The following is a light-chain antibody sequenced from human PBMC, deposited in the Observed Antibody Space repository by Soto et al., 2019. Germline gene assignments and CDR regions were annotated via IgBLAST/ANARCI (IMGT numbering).Light chain of an antibody. V-gene: IGKV3-11*01. CDR3: QQRSNWPPLT. CDR1: QSVSSY. Sequence: EILLTQSPATLSLSPGERATLSCMASQSVSSYLAWYHQKPVQAPRLLIYDASNRATGIPARFSGSGSGTEFTLTISSLETEDFAVYYCQQRSNWPPLTFGGGTKVEIK. CDR2: DAS. J-gene: IGKJ4*01.